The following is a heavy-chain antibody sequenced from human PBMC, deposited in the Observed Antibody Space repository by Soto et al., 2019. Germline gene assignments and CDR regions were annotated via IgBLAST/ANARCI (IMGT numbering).Heavy chain of an antibody. D-gene: IGHD3-22*01. V-gene: IGHV1-3*01. Sequence: VKVSCKASGYTFTSYGINWVRQAPGRGLEWMGWINPGNGNTKYSQQFQGRVIIDRDTSASTAYMELSSLRSEDTAVYYCARGGYFDSSNYLAYWGLGTLVTVSS. CDR2: INPGNGNT. CDR3: ARGGYFDSSNYLAY. J-gene: IGHJ4*02. CDR1: GYTFTSYG.